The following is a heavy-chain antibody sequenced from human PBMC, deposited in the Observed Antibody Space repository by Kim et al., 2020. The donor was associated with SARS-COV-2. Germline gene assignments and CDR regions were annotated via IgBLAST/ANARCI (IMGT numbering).Heavy chain of an antibody. J-gene: IGHJ4*02. Sequence: GGSLRLSCTDSTITFSNFYMNWIRQAPARGLEWISHISNTGTTTYYADSVKGRFTISRDNARNSVYLQMNSLRAEDTALYYCARDRSLKDWGQGTLVTVSS. V-gene: IGHV3-11*04. CDR3: ARDRSLKD. CDR2: ISNTGTTT. CDR1: TITFSNFY.